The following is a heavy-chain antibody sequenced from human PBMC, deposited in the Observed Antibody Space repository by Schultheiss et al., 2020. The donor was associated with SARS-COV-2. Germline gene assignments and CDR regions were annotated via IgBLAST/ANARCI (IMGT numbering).Heavy chain of an antibody. Sequence: GGSLRLSCAASGFTFRDSTMHWVRQTSGKGLEWVGRIRSKTDNYATVYVASVKGRFTISRDDSKKTAYLQMNSLKTEDTAVYYCTTGGATPIDYWGQGTLVTVSS. J-gene: IGHJ4*02. CDR2: IRSKTDNYAT. D-gene: IGHD1-26*01. V-gene: IGHV3-73*01. CDR3: TTGGATPIDY. CDR1: GFTFRDST.